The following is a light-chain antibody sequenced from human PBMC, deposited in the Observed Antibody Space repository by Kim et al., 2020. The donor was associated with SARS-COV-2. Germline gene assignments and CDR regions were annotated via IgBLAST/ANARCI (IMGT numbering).Light chain of an antibody. CDR2: QDS. J-gene: IGLJ1*01. CDR3: QAWDSSTAV. Sequence: SVSPGQTASITCSGDKLGDKYACWYQQKPGQSPVLVIYQDSKRPSGIPERFSGSNSGNTATLTISGTQAMDEADYYCQAWDSSTAVFRTGTKVTVL. CDR1: KLGDKY. V-gene: IGLV3-1*01.